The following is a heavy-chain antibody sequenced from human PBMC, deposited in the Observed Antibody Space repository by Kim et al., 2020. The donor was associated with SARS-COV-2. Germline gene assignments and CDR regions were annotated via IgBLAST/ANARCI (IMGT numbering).Heavy chain of an antibody. D-gene: IGHD4-17*01. V-gene: IGHV3-30*18. CDR3: AKEGYGDPDAFDI. CDR1: GFTFSSYG. Sequence: GGSLRLSCAASGFTFSSYGMHWVRQAPGKGLEWVAVISYDGSNKYYADSVKGRFTISRDNSKNTLYLQMNSLRAEDTAVYYCAKEGYGDPDAFDIWGQGTMVTVSS. CDR2: ISYDGSNK. J-gene: IGHJ3*02.